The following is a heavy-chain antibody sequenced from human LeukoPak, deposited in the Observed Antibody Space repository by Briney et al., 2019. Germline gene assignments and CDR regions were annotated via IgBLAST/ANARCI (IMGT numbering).Heavy chain of an antibody. CDR2: INHSGST. CDR1: GGSFRGYY. J-gene: IGHJ4*02. Sequence: SETLSLTCAVYGGSFRGYYWSGIRQPPGKGLEWIGQINHSGSTNYSPSLKSRVTISVDTSKNQFSLKLSSVTAADTAVYYCARVSSRRLPPSYSYDRRNYFDSWGQGTLVTVSS. CDR3: ARVSSRRLPPSYSYDRRNYFDS. V-gene: IGHV4-34*01. D-gene: IGHD3-22*01.